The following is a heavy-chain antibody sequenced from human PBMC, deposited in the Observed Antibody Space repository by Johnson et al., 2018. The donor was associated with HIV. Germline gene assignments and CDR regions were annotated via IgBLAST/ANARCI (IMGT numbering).Heavy chain of an antibody. D-gene: IGHD3-10*01. CDR1: GFTVSSNY. CDR3: ARDFSVRAFDI. Sequence: MLLVESGGGVVRPGGSLRLSCAASGFTVSSNYMSWVRQAPGKGLEWVSVFYSGGSTYYADSVKGRFSLSRDNSKHSLYLQMNSLRAEDTAVYYCARDFSVRAFDIWGQGTMVTVSS. V-gene: IGHV3-66*01. CDR2: FYSGGST. J-gene: IGHJ3*02.